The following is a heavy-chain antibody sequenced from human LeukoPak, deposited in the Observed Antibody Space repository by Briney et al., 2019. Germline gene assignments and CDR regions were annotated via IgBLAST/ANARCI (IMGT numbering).Heavy chain of an antibody. CDR2: ISGGGGST. CDR3: ATGIYDILTGFVF. V-gene: IGHV3-23*01. J-gene: IGHJ4*02. D-gene: IGHD3-9*01. Sequence: PGGSLRLSCAASGFTFTSYSMNWVRQAPGKGLEWVSTISGGGGSTYYADSVKGRFTISRDNSKNTLYLQMSSLRAEDTAVYYCATGIYDILTGFVFWGQGTLVTVSS. CDR1: GFTFTSYS.